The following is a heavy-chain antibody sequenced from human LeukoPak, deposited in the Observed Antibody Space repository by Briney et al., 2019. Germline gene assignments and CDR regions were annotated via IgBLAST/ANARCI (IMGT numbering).Heavy chain of an antibody. V-gene: IGHV4-59*08. Sequence: PSETLSLTCTVSGGSISPYYWSWIRQPPGKGLEWIGYIYYSGITNYNPSLKSRVTISVDTTKNQLSLRLSSVTAADTAVYYCARHWAGFYGDYWYFDLWGRGTLVTVSS. CDR3: ARHWAGFYGDYWYFDL. CDR2: IYYSGIT. J-gene: IGHJ2*01. D-gene: IGHD4-17*01. CDR1: GGSISPYY.